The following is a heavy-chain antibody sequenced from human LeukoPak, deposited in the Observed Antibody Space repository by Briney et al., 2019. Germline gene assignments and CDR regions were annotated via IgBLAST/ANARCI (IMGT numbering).Heavy chain of an antibody. CDR2: IYGGGNI. CDR1: GFTVSSNY. D-gene: IGHD5-12*01. Sequence: GSLRLSCAASGFTVSSNYMNWVRQAPGKGLEWVSVIYGGGNIYYADSVKGRFTISRDNSKNTLYLQMNSLRAEDTAVYYCARGAGYDYPYYFDYWGQGTLVTVSS. V-gene: IGHV3-53*01. J-gene: IGHJ4*02. CDR3: ARGAGYDYPYYFDY.